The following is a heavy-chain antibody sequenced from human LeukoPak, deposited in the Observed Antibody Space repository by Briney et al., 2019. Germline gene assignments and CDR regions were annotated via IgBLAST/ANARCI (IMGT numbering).Heavy chain of an antibody. J-gene: IGHJ4*02. CDR3: ANGFSGIYFDY. CDR2: ISYDGSNK. D-gene: IGHD5-12*01. Sequence: GGSLRLSCAASGFTFSSYAMHWVRQAPGKGLEWVAVISYDGSNKYYADSVKGRFTISRDNSKNTLYLQMNSLRAEDTAVYYCANGFSGIYFDYWGQGTLVTVSS. CDR1: GFTFSSYA. V-gene: IGHV3-30*04.